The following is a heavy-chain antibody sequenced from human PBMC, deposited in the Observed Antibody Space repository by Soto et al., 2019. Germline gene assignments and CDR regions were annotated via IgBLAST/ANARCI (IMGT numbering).Heavy chain of an antibody. V-gene: IGHV4-4*07. CDR2: VFSSVSA. CDR1: GVSVRSYT. D-gene: IGHD2-21*02. Sequence: SETLSLTCIVSGVSVRSYTWSWVRQPANKGLEWIGRVFSSVSATYNPSLKSRVSISMDTPENRISLKLDSVTAADAGVYFCARDGMTTGDTWGPGTLVTVS. CDR3: ARDGMTTGDT. J-gene: IGHJ4*02.